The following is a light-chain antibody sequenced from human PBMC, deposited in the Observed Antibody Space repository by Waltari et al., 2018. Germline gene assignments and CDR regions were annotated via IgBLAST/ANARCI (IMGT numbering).Light chain of an antibody. Sequence: EIVLTQSPATLSLSPGERATLSCRASQSVSSYLAWSQQKPGQAPRLLIYDAYNRATGIPARFSGSGSGTDFTLTISSLEPEDFAVYYCQQRSNWPPNTFGQGTRLEIK. J-gene: IGKJ5*01. CDR3: QQRSNWPPNT. V-gene: IGKV3-11*01. CDR2: DAY. CDR1: QSVSSY.